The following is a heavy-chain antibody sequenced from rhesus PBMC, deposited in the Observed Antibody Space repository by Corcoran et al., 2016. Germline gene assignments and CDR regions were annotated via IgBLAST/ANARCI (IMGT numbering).Heavy chain of an antibody. CDR2: IYGSGGST. J-gene: IGHJ4*01. CDR1: GGSISSSNW. D-gene: IGHD3-16*01. V-gene: IGHV4-93*02. Sequence: QVQLQESGPAVVKPSETLSLTCAVSGGSISSSNWWSWIRQSPGKGLEWIGGIYGSGGSTEYNHALKSRVTTSKDTSKNQFSRKLGSGTAADTAVDYCARQGRYYSGSFDYWGQGVLVTVSS. CDR3: ARQGRYYSGSFDY.